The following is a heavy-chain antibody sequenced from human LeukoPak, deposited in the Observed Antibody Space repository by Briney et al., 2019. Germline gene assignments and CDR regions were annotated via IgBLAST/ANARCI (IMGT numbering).Heavy chain of an antibody. J-gene: IGHJ6*04. CDR3: AELGITMIGGV. CDR1: GFTFSSYA. CDR2: INSDGSST. D-gene: IGHD3-10*02. Sequence: PGGSLRLSCAASGFTFSSYAMSWVRQAPGKGLEWVSRINSDGSSTDYADSVKGRFTISRDNAKNSLYLQMNSLRAEDTAVYYCAELGITMIGGVWGKGTTVTISS. V-gene: IGHV3-74*01.